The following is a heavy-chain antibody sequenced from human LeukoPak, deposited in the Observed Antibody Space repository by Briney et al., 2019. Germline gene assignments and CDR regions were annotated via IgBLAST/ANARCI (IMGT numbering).Heavy chain of an antibody. CDR1: GGSISGYY. CDR3: ARNSDFWSGCENWFDP. CDR2: IYYGGVT. J-gene: IGHJ5*02. D-gene: IGHD3-3*01. Sequence: SETLSLTCTVSGGSISGYYWNWIRQPPGKGLQWIGYIYYGGVTNYNPSLKSRVTISVDMSKNQFSLKLNSVTAADTAVYYCARNSDFWSGCENWFDPWGQGTLVTVSS. V-gene: IGHV4-59*01.